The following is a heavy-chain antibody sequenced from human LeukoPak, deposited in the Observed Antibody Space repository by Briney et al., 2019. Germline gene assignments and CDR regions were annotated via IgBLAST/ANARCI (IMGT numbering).Heavy chain of an antibody. CDR1: GYTFTGYY. V-gene: IGHV1-2*04. D-gene: IGHD2-15*01. CDR3: ACFPRGSGGSSYFDY. J-gene: IGHJ4*02. CDR2: INPNSGGT. Sequence: GASVKVSCKASGYTFTGYYMHWVRQAPGQGLEWMGWINPNSGGTNYAQKFQGWVTMTRDTSISTAYMELSSLRSEDTAVYYCACFPRGSGGSSYFDYWGQGTLVTVSS.